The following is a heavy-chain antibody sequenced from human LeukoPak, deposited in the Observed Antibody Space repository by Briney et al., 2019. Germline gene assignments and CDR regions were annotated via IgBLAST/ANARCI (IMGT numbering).Heavy chain of an antibody. Sequence: SETLSLTCTVSIGSISNYYWNWIRQSPGKGLEWIGSIYHSGTTNYNPSLKSRVTISVDTSKNHFSLKLSSVTAADTAVYYCARGRGVRGGNFDYWGQGTLVTVSS. CDR3: ARGRGVRGGNFDY. V-gene: IGHV4-59*01. CDR1: IGSISNYY. CDR2: IYHSGTT. D-gene: IGHD3-10*01. J-gene: IGHJ4*02.